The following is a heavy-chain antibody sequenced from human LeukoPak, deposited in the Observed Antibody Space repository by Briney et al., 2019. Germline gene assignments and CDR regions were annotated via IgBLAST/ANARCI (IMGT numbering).Heavy chain of an antibody. CDR3: ANRQHDYRDY. V-gene: IGHV3-23*01. D-gene: IGHD4/OR15-4a*01. CDR1: GFTFSSYV. J-gene: IGHJ4*02. CDR2: ISGSGGST. Sequence: GGSLRLSCAASGFTFSSYVMSGVRQAPGKGLEWVSAISGSGGSTYYADSVKGRFTISRDNSKNTLYLQMNSLRAEDTAVYYCANRQHDYRDYWGQGTLVTVSS.